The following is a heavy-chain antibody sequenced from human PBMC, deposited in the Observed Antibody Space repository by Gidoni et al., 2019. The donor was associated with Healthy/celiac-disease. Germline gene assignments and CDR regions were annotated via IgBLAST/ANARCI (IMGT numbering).Heavy chain of an antibody. Sequence: EVQLVESGGGLVKPGGSLSLSCAPSGFTFSSYSMNWVRQAPGKGLGCVSSISSSSSYIYYADSVKGRFTSSRDNAKNSLYLQMNSLGAEDTAVYYCAREGPMVRGVIPDYWGQGTLVTVSS. CDR3: AREGPMVRGVIPDY. V-gene: IGHV3-21*01. CDR2: ISSSSSYI. D-gene: IGHD3-10*01. J-gene: IGHJ4*02. CDR1: GFTFSSYS.